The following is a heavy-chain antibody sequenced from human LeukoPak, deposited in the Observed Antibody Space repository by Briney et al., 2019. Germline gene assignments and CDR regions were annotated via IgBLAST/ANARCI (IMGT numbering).Heavy chain of an antibody. V-gene: IGHV1-46*01. CDR1: GYTFTSYY. CDR2: INPSGGST. D-gene: IGHD3-10*01. CDR3: ARDSIFLEKPHYYGSGSPNLYFDY. Sequence: ASVKVSYKASGYTFTSYYMHWVRQAPGQGLEWMGIINPSGGSTSYAQKFQGRVTMTRDTSTSTVYMELSSLRSEDTAVYYCARDSIFLEKPHYYGSGSPNLYFDYWGQGTLVTVSS. J-gene: IGHJ4*02.